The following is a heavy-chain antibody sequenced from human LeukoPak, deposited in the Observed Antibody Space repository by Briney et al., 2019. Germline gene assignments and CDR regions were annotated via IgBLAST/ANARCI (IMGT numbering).Heavy chain of an antibody. CDR2: ISGRYGSR. CDR1: GLPFRIYA. Sequence: GGTLRLFYAASGLPFRIYALRGVPHARGKGREGGSTISGRYGSRYYADSVRGQLTISRDSSKNTLYLQMDSLRAEDTAVYSCAEGPMTTVTTGTFAYWGQGTLVTASS. CDR3: AEGPMTTVTTGTFAY. V-gene: IGHV3-23*01. D-gene: IGHD4-17*01. J-gene: IGHJ4*02.